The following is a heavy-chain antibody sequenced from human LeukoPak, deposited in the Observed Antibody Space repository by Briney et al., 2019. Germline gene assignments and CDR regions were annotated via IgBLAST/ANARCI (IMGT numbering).Heavy chain of an antibody. CDR3: ARDWWFDP. J-gene: IGHJ5*02. CDR1: GFTFSNYW. CDR2: INNDGSTT. Sequence: EGTLRLSCATSGFTFSNYWMHWVRQTPGKGLEWVSRINNDGSTTNYADSAKGRFTISRDNVKNTLYLQMNSLRAEDSAVYYCARDWWFDPWGQGTLVTVSS. V-gene: IGHV3-74*01.